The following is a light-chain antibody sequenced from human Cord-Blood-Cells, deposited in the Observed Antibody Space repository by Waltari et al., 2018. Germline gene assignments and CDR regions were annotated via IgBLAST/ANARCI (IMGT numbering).Light chain of an antibody. CDR2: AAS. CDR3: QKYNSALWT. J-gene: IGKJ1*01. CDR1: QGISNY. Sequence: DIQMTQSPSSLSASVGDRVTITCRASQGISNYLAWYQQKPGKVPKLLIYAASTLQSGVPSRFSGSGSGTDLTLTISSLQPEDVATCYCQKYNSALWTFGQGTKVEIK. V-gene: IGKV1-27*01.